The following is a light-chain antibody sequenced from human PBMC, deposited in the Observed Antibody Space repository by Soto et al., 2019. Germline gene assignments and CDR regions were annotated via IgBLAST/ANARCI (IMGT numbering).Light chain of an antibody. CDR2: SNN. V-gene: IGLV1-44*01. J-gene: IGLJ3*02. CDR1: SSNIGSNT. CDR3: AAWDDILSVV. Sequence: QAVVTQPPSASGTPGQSVTISCSGSSSNIGSNTVNWYQRLPGTAPKLLIYSNNQRPSGVPDRFSGSKSGTSASLAISGLQSEDEATYYCAAWDDILSVVFGGGTQLTVL.